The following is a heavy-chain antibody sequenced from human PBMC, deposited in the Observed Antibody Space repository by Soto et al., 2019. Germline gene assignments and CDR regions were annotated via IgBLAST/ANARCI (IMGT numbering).Heavy chain of an antibody. D-gene: IGHD2-2*01. J-gene: IGHJ4*02. CDR2: ISYDGSDK. Sequence: QEQLVESGGGVVLPGRSLRLSCAASGFTFNTFGMHWVRQAPGKGLEWVAVISYDGSDKCYSDSVRGRFTISRDNSMNTLYLQMNSLRTEDTAVYYCAKSPNFYCSSYHCYKYYFDYWGQGTLVTVSS. CDR1: GFTFNTFG. V-gene: IGHV3-30*18. CDR3: AKSPNFYCSSYHCYKYYFDY.